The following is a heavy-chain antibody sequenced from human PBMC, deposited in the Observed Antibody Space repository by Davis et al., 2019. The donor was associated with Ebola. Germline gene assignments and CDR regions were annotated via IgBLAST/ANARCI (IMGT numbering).Heavy chain of an antibody. J-gene: IGHJ6*02. CDR2: IWYDGSNQ. CDR3: AMDAPYDLLTGYYNDPYYNYYGMDV. CDR1: GFIFNKYG. V-gene: IGHV3-30*02. Sequence: PGGSLRLSCAASGFIFNKYGIHWVRQAPGKGLEWVAYIWYDGSNQYYADSVKGRFTISRDNSKNTVYLQMSSLIVEDTAVYYCAMDAPYDLLTGYYNDPYYNYYGMDVWGQGTTVTVSS. D-gene: IGHD3-9*01.